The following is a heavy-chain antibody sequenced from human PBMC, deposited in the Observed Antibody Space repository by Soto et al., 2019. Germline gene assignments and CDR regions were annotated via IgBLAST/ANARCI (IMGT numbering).Heavy chain of an antibody. Sequence: PGGSLRLSCAASGFTFSDYYMSWIRQAPGKGLEWVSYISSSGSTIYYADSVKGRFTISRDNTKNSLYLQMNSLRAEDTAVYYCARARWSITIIVGGNRGAFDISGQGTMVTVSS. CDR2: ISSSGSTI. J-gene: IGHJ3*02. CDR3: ARARWSITIIVGGNRGAFDI. D-gene: IGHD3-10*01. CDR1: GFTFSDYY. V-gene: IGHV3-11*01.